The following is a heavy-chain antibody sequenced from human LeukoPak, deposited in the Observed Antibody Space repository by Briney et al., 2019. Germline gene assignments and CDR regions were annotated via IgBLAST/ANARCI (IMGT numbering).Heavy chain of an antibody. CDR2: ISSSSSTI. CDR3: ASELLWFGEAPYYFDY. J-gene: IGHJ4*02. Sequence: PGGSLRLSCAASGFTFSSYSMNWVRQAPGKGLEWVSYISSSSSTIYYADSVKGRFTISRDNAKNSLYLQMNSLRAEDTAVYYCASELLWFGEAPYYFDYWGQGTLVTVSS. CDR1: GFTFSSYS. V-gene: IGHV3-48*01. D-gene: IGHD3-10*01.